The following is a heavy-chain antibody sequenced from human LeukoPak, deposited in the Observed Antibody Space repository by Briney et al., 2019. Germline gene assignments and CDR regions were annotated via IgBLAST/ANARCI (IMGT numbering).Heavy chain of an antibody. D-gene: IGHD5-12*01. Sequence: SETLSLTCAVYGGSFSGYYWNWIRQPPGKGLEWIGEINHSGSTNYNPSLKSRVTISVDTSKNQFSLKLSSVTAADTAVYYCAREKGGYSGYHSIGIDYWGQGTLVTVSS. CDR2: INHSGST. J-gene: IGHJ4*02. V-gene: IGHV4-34*01. CDR1: GGSFSGYY. CDR3: AREKGGYSGYHSIGIDY.